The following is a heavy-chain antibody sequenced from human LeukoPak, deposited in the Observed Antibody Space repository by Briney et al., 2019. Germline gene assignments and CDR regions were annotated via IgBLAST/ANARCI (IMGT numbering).Heavy chain of an antibody. CDR2: VYWDDDK. CDR1: GFSLSTSGVG. CDR3: AHRSGRGVRFDP. Sequence: SGPTLVKPTQTLTLTCTFSGFSLSTSGVGGGWIRRPPGKALEWLALVYWDDDKRYSPSLKNRLTITQDTSKNQVVLTMTNMDPVDTATYYCAHRSGRGVRFDPWGQGTLVTVSS. V-gene: IGHV2-5*02. D-gene: IGHD3-10*01. J-gene: IGHJ5*02.